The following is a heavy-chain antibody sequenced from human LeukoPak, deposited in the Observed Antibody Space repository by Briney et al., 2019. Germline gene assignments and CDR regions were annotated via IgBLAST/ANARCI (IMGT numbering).Heavy chain of an antibody. Sequence: PGGSLRLSCAASGFTFSSYSMNWVRQAPGKGLEWVSSISSGSDYIYYADSVKGRLTISRDNAKNSLYLQMNSLRAEDTAVYYCARDLTGTNEQTDYWGQGTLVTVSS. V-gene: IGHV3-21*01. D-gene: IGHD1-20*01. J-gene: IGHJ4*02. CDR3: ARDLTGTNEQTDY. CDR2: ISSGSDYI. CDR1: GFTFSSYS.